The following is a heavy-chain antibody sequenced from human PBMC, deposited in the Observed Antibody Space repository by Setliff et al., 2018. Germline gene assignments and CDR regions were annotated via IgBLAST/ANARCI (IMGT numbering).Heavy chain of an antibody. D-gene: IGHD7-27*01. V-gene: IGHV4-61*09. CDR2: VYVGGNT. CDR3: ARYPSKLPELGIYGRFDF. Sequence: SETLSLTCNVSGVSIANTASYWSWIRQPAGKTLEWIGQVYVGGNTYYNPSFETRVSISVDRSNNQFSLKLNSVTAADTALYYCARYPSKLPELGIYGRFDFWGQGARVTVSS. J-gene: IGHJ4*02. CDR1: GVSIANTASY.